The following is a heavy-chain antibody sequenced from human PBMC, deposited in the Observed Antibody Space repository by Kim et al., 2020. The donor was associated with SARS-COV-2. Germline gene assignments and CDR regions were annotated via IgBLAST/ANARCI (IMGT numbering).Heavy chain of an antibody. CDR1: GFTFSSYA. CDR2: ISYDGSNK. V-gene: IGHV3-30*04. CDR3: ARDASIAAAGSEFDY. J-gene: IGHJ4*02. D-gene: IGHD6-13*01. Sequence: GGSLRLSCAASGFTFSSYAMHWVRQAPGKGLEWVAVISYDGSNKYYADSVKGRFTISRDNSKNTLYLQMNSLRAEDTAVYYCARDASIAAAGSEFDYWGQGTLVTVSS.